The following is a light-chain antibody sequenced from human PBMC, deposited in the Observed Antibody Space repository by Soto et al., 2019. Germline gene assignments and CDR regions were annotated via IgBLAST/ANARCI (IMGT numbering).Light chain of an antibody. CDR1: QSVTSNY. J-gene: IGKJ1*01. CDR3: QQYTDWPLT. Sequence: DMVMTQSPATLSVSPGERATLSCRASQSVTSNYLAWYQQKPGQAPRLLIYGISSRATGVPDRFSGSGSGTDFTLTTSRLEPEDFAVYYCQQYTDWPLTFGQGTKVDIK. V-gene: IGKV3-20*01. CDR2: GIS.